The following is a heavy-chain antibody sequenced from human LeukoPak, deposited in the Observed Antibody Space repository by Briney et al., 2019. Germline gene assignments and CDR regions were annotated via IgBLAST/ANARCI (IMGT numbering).Heavy chain of an antibody. CDR2: IYYSGST. D-gene: IGHD3-9*01. CDR3: ARHPGGYYDILTGYYLMDV. CDR1: GGSISSYY. V-gene: IGHV4-59*08. Sequence: SETPSLTCTVSGGSISSYYWSWIRQPPGKGLEWIGYIYYSGSTNYNPSLKSRVTISVDTSKNQFSLKLSSVTAADTAVYYCARHPGGYYDILTGYYLMDVWGQGTTVTVSS. J-gene: IGHJ6*02.